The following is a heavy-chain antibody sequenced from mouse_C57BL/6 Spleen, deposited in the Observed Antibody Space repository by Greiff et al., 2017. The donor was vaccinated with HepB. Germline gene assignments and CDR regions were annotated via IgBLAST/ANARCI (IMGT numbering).Heavy chain of an antibody. CDR1: GFTFSNYW. CDR2: IRLKSDNYAT. Sequence: DVKLVESGGGLVQPGGSMKLSCVASGFTFSNYWMNWVRQSPEKVLEWVAQIRLKSDNYATHYAESVKGRFTISRDDSKSSVYLQMNNLRAEDTGIYYCIDGFPFPYYYAMDYWGQGTSVTVSS. D-gene: IGHD2-3*01. V-gene: IGHV6-3*01. CDR3: IDGFPFPYYYAMDY. J-gene: IGHJ4*01.